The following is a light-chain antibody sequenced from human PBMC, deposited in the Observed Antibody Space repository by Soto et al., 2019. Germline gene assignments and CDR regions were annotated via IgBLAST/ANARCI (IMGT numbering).Light chain of an antibody. CDR1: SSDVGGYNY. J-gene: IGLJ2*01. CDR3: NAYTSSSTRV. CDR2: DVS. V-gene: IGLV2-14*01. Sequence: QSALTQPASVSGSPGQSITISCTGTSSDVGGYNYVSWYQQHPGKAPKLMIYDVSNRPSGVSNRFSGSKSGNTASLTVSGLQAEDEDDYYCNAYTSSSTRVFGGGTQLTVL.